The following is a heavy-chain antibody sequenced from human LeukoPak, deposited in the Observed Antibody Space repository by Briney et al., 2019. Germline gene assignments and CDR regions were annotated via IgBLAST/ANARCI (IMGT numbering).Heavy chain of an antibody. CDR3: AKGGLLVASFDY. V-gene: IGHV3-11*01. CDR1: GFTFSDYY. Sequence: GGSLRLSCAASGFTFSDYYMSWIRQAPGKGLEWVSYISSSGSTIYYADSVKGRFTISRDNSKNTLYLQMNSLRAEDTAVYYCAKGGLLVASFDYWGQGTLVTVSS. D-gene: IGHD5-12*01. J-gene: IGHJ4*02. CDR2: ISSSGSTI.